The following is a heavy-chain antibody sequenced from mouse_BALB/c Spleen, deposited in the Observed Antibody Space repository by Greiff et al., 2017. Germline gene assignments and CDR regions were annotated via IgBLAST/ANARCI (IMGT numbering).Heavy chain of an antibody. CDR1: GYTFTDYV. J-gene: IGHJ3*01. D-gene: IGHD2-4*01. CDR2: IYPGSGST. Sequence: QVQLQQSGPELVKPGASVKMSCKASGYTFTDYVISWVKQRTGQGLEWIGEIYPGSGSTYYNEKFKGKATLTADKSSNTAYMQLSSLTSEDSAVYFCARRLRSSWFAYWGQGTLVTVSA. CDR3: ARRLRSSWFAY. V-gene: IGHV1-81*01.